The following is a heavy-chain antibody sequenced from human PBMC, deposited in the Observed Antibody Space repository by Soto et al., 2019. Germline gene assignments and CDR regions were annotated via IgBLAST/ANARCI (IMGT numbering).Heavy chain of an antibody. V-gene: IGHV1-18*01. CDR1: GYTFTSFG. D-gene: IGHD2-15*01. CDR2: ISAYNGHT. CDR3: ARTKCGGGSCYSTLGWLDP. J-gene: IGHJ5*02. Sequence: ASVKVSCKASGYTFTSFGITWVRQAPGQGLEWMGWISAYNGHTVYAQKFQGRVTMTTDASTTTAYMELRSLRSDATAAYYCARTKCGGGSCYSTLGWLDPWGHGTLVTVSS.